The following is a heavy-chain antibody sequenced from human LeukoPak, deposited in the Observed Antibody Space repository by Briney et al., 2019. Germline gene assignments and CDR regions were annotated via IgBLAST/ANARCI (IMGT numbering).Heavy chain of an antibody. V-gene: IGHV4-39*02. CDR3: AREIPYLYYFDY. J-gene: IGHJ4*02. Sequence: SETLSLTCTVSGGSISSSSYYWGWIRQPPGKGLEWIGSIYYSGSTYYNPSLKSRVTISVDTSKNQFSLKLSSVTAADTAVYYCAREIPYLYYFDYWGQGTLVTVSS. CDR1: GGSISSSSYY. CDR2: IYYSGST.